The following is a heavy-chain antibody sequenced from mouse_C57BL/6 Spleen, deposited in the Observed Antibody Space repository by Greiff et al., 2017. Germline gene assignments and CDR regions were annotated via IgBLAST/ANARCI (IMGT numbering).Heavy chain of an antibody. D-gene: IGHD1-1*01. J-gene: IGHJ4*01. CDR1: GFSLTSYG. CDR2: IWRGGST. V-gene: IGHV2-5*01. Sequence: VHLVESGPGLVQPSQSLSITCTVSGFSLTSYGVHWVRQSPGKGLEWLGVIWRGGSTDYNAAFMSRLSITKDNSKSQVFFKMNSLQADDTAIYYCAKNTYYGSLYAMDYWGQGTSVTVSS. CDR3: AKNTYYGSLYAMDY.